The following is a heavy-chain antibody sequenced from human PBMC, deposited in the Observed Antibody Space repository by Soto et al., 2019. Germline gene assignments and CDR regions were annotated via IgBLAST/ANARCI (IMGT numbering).Heavy chain of an antibody. CDR3: ARDYSVSRYYGMDV. CDR1: GFTVSSNY. CDR2: IYSGGSA. J-gene: IGHJ6*02. Sequence: EVQLVETGGGLIQPGGSVRLSCAASGFTVSSNYMSWVRQALGKGLEWVSLIYSGGSAYYADSVKGRFTISRDNSKNTLYLQMNSLRAEDTGVYYCARDYSVSRYYGMDVWGQGTTVTVSS. V-gene: IGHV3-53*02. D-gene: IGHD1-26*01.